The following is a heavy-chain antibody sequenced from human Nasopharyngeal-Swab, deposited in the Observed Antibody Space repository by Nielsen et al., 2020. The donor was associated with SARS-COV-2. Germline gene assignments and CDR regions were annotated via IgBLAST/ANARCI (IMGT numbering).Heavy chain of an antibody. D-gene: IGHD3-10*01. V-gene: IGHV4-61*05. J-gene: IGHJ4*02. CDR2: TYYSGST. CDR3: ARRSWFRDIFD. Sequence: WIRQPPGKGLEWIGYTYYSGSTNYNPSPKSRVTISVDKSKNQFSLKLSSVTAADTAVYYCARRSWFRDIFDWGQGTLVTVSS.